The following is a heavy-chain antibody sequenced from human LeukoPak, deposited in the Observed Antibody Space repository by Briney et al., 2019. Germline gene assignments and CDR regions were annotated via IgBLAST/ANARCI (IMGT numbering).Heavy chain of an antibody. Sequence: GGSLRLSCAASGFTFSSYAMSWVRQAPGKGLEWVSGISGSGGRTDYADSVKGRFTISRDNSKNTLYLQMNSLRVEDTAVYYCAKAITFGGVNDAFDIWGQGTMVTVSS. J-gene: IGHJ3*02. V-gene: IGHV3-23*01. CDR1: GFTFSSYA. CDR2: ISGSGGRT. D-gene: IGHD3-16*01. CDR3: AKAITFGGVNDAFDI.